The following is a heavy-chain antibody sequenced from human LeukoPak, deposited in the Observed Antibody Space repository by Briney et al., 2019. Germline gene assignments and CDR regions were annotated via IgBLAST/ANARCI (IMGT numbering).Heavy chain of an antibody. CDR2: IYYSGST. D-gene: IGHD4-11*01. Sequence: SETLSLTCTVSGGSISSSSYYWGWIRQPPGKGLEWIGSIYYSGSTYYNPSLKSRVTISVDTSKNQFSLKLSSVTAADTAVYYCARVDGWGNNYRTYYFDYWGQGTLVTVSS. J-gene: IGHJ4*02. CDR3: ARVDGWGNNYRTYYFDY. CDR1: GGSISSSSYY. V-gene: IGHV4-39*07.